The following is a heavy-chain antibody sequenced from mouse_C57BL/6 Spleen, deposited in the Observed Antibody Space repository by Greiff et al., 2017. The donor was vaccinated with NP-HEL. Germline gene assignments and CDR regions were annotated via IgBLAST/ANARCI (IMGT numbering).Heavy chain of an antibody. CDR1: GYTFTDHT. CDR3: ATHYYGSSYVWYFDV. Sequence: VQLQESDAELVKPGASVKISCKVSGYTFTDHTIHWMKQRPEQGLAWIGYIYPRDGSTKYNEKFKGKATLTADKSSSTAYMQLNSLTSEDSAVYFCATHYYGSSYVWYFDVWGTGTTVTVSS. J-gene: IGHJ1*03. D-gene: IGHD1-1*01. CDR2: IYPRDGST. V-gene: IGHV1-78*01.